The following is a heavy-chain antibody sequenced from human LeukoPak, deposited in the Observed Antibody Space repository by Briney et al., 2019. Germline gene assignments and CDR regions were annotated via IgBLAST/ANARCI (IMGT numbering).Heavy chain of an antibody. Sequence: GGSLRLSCAASGFTFSSYWMNWVRQAPGKGLEWVANIKQDGSEKYYVDSVKGRFTISRDNAKKSLYLEMTNLRAEDTAVYYCATDGAGFDTWGQGVLVTVSS. J-gene: IGHJ5*02. V-gene: IGHV3-7*03. CDR2: IKQDGSEK. CDR3: ATDGAGFDT. CDR1: GFTFSSYW.